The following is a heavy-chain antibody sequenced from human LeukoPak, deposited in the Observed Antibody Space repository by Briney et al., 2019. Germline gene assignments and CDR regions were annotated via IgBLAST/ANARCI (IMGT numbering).Heavy chain of an antibody. V-gene: IGHV4-34*01. Sequence: SETLSLTCAVYGGSFSGYYRSWIRQPPGKGLEWIGEINPSGSTNYNSSLKRRVTISVDTSKNQFSLKLSSVTAADTAVYYCAKDHEPGVATNLRGLFDYWGQGTLVTVSS. J-gene: IGHJ4*02. CDR1: GGSFSGYY. CDR3: AKDHEPGVATNLRGLFDY. D-gene: IGHD5-12*01. CDR2: INPSGST.